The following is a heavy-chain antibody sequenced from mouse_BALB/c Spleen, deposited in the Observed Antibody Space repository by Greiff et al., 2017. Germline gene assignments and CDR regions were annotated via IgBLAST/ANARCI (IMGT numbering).Heavy chain of an antibody. CDR3: AREGYDRGTRDYYAMDY. CDR1: GFSLTSYG. Sequence: VQLVESGPGLVAPSQSLSITCTVSGFSLTSYGVHWVRQPPGKGLEWLGVIWAGGSTNYNSALMSRLSISKDNSKSQVFLKMNSLQTDDTAMYYWAREGYDRGTRDYYAMDYWGQGTSVTVSS. V-gene: IGHV2-9*02. D-gene: IGHD2-14*01. CDR2: IWAGGST. J-gene: IGHJ4*01.